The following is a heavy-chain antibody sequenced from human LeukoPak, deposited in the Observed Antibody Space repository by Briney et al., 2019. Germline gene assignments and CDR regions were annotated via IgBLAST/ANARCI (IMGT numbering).Heavy chain of an antibody. CDR1: GGSISSGGYY. Sequence: PSETLSLTCTVSGGSISSGGYYWSWIRQHPGKGLEWIGYIHYSGSTYYNPSLRSRVTISVDTSENQFSLKLRSMTAADTAVYYCARASYCNGGSCHLAYWGQGVLVTVSS. V-gene: IGHV4-31*03. D-gene: IGHD2-15*01. CDR2: IHYSGST. CDR3: ARASYCNGGSCHLAY. J-gene: IGHJ4*02.